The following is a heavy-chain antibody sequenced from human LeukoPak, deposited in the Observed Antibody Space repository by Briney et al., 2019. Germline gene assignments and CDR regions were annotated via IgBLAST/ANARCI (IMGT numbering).Heavy chain of an antibody. Sequence: GSSVKVSCKASGGTFSSYAISWVRQAPGQGLEWMGRIIPILGIANYAQKFQGRVTITADKSTSTAYMELSSLRSEDTAVYYCASGYSYGTGLDYWGQGTLVTVS. CDR1: GGTFSSYA. V-gene: IGHV1-69*04. J-gene: IGHJ4*02. CDR2: IIPILGIA. D-gene: IGHD5-18*01. CDR3: ASGYSYGTGLDY.